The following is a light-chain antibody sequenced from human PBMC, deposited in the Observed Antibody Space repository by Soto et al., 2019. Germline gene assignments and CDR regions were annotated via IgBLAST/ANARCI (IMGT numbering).Light chain of an antibody. CDR3: QQYGSSPPT. Sequence: EIVLTQSPGTLSLSPVERATLSCRASQSVSSSYLAWYQQKPGQAPRLLIYGASSRATGIPDRFSGSGSGTDFTLTISRLEPEDFALYYSQQYGSSPPTFGQGTKLEIK. CDR2: GAS. V-gene: IGKV3-20*01. CDR1: QSVSSSY. J-gene: IGKJ2*01.